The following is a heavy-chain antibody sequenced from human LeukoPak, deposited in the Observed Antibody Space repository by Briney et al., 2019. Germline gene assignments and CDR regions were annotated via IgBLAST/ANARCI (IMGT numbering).Heavy chain of an antibody. J-gene: IGHJ6*02. V-gene: IGHV3-66*01. D-gene: IGHD7-27*01. CDR2: IYRGGNT. CDR3: ATTKNWEYYYGMDV. CDR1: GFTVTNNY. Sequence: GGSLRHSCAASGFTVTNNYMNWVRQAPGKGLEWVSVIYRGGNTYYADSVRGRFTISRDSSKNTVDLQMNSLRAEDTAVYYCATTKNWEYYYGMDVWGQGTTVTVSS.